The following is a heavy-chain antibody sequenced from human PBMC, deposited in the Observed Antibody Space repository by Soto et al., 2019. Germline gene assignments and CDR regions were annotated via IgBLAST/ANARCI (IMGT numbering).Heavy chain of an antibody. J-gene: IGHJ4*02. Sequence: EVQLLESGGGLVQPGGSLRLSCAVSGLTFRNHAMSWVRQAPGKGLEWVSTIAPIGYSTHYAGSVEGRFTISRDDSKSTLDLQMNRLRADDTAVYYCVSWVSPHCDYWGQGTLVSVSS. CDR2: IAPIGYST. V-gene: IGHV3-23*01. D-gene: IGHD2-8*01. CDR1: GLTFRNHA. CDR3: VSWVSPHCDY.